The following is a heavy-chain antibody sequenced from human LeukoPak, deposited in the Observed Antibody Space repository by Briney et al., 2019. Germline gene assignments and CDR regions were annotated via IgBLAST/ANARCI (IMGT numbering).Heavy chain of an antibody. J-gene: IGHJ6*02. D-gene: IGHD1-26*01. CDR3: AKDVRVGGGGMDV. V-gene: IGHV3-23*01. CDR2: ISAIGGKT. Sequence: GGSLRLSCAASGFTFSTYTMNWVRQAPGKGLEWVSLISAIGGKTYYADSVRGRFTISRDNSKNTLSLQMNSLRAEDTAVYYCAKDVRVGGGGMDVWGQGTPVTVSS. CDR1: GFTFSTYT.